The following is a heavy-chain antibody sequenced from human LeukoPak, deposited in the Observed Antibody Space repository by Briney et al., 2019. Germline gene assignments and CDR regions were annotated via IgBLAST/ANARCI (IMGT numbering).Heavy chain of an antibody. CDR3: ARMPSQWLLTWCYFDY. CDR1: GFTFSSYA. D-gene: IGHD6-19*01. Sequence: GGSLRLSCAASGFTFSSYAMHWVRQAPGKGLEYVSAISSNGGSTYYANSVKGRFTISRDNSKNTLYLQMGSLRAEDMAVYYCARMPSQWLLTWCYFDYWGQGTLVIVSS. J-gene: IGHJ4*02. CDR2: ISSNGGST. V-gene: IGHV3-64*01.